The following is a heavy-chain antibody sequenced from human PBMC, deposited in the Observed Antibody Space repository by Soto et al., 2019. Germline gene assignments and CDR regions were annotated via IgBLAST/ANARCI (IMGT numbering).Heavy chain of an antibody. CDR2: IYYSGST. J-gene: IGHJ4*01. D-gene: IGHD1-26*01. V-gene: IGHV4-39*01. Sequence: PPGKGLEWIGSIYYSGSTYYNPSPKSRVTISVDTSKNQFSLKLSSVTAADTAVYHCAERTMDGTYFFDFWRHGT. CDR3: AERTMDGTYFFDF.